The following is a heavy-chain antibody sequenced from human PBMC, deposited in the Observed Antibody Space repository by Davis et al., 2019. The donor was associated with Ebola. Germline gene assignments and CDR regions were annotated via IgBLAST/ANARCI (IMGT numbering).Heavy chain of an antibody. J-gene: IGHJ3*02. CDR1: GFTFDDYA. CDR2: ISGDGGST. CDR3: ASQLGGDWLLPHDAFDI. Sequence: GESLKISCAASGFTFDDYAMHWVRQAPGKGLEWVSLISGDGGSTYYADSVKGRFTISRDNSKNSLYLQMNSLRTEDTALYYWASQLGGDWLLPHDAFDIWGQGTMVTVSS. V-gene: IGHV3-43*02. D-gene: IGHD3-9*01.